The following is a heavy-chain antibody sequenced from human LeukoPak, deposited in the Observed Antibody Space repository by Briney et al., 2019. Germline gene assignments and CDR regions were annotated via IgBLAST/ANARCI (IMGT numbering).Heavy chain of an antibody. CDR1: EFTFSRYA. CDR2: ISYDGSNK. J-gene: IGHJ4*02. D-gene: IGHD3-10*01. V-gene: IGHV3-30-3*01. Sequence: GGSLRLSCAASEFTFSRYAMSWVRQAPGKGLEWVAVISYDGSNKYYADSVKGRFTISRDNSKNTLYLQMNSLRAEDTAVYYCARDSGSGSYNGFDYWGQGTLVTVSS. CDR3: ARDSGSGSYNGFDY.